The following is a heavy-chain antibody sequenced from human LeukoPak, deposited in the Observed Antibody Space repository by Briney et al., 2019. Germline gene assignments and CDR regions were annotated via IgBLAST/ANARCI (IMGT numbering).Heavy chain of an antibody. CDR1: GGSISSGDYY. D-gene: IGHD3-22*01. V-gene: IGHV4-30-4*08. J-gene: IGHJ4*02. Sequence: TSQTLSLTCTVSGGSISSGDYYWSWIRQPPGKGLEWIGYIYYSGSTYYNPSLKSRVTISVDTSKDQFSLRLSSVTAADTAVHYCARLTFYYDGSGYYFDYWGQGTLVTVSS. CDR2: IYYSGST. CDR3: ARLTFYYDGSGYYFDY.